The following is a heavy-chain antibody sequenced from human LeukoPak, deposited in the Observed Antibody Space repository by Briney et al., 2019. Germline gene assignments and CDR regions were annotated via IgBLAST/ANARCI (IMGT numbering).Heavy chain of an antibody. J-gene: IGHJ5*02. V-gene: IGHV1-69*13. D-gene: IGHD6-6*01. CDR3: ARLHTIAAHNWFDP. CDR1: GGTFSSYA. CDR2: IIPIFGTA. Sequence: SVKVSCKASGGTFSSYAISWVRQAPGQGLEWMGGIIPIFGTANYAQKFQGRVTTTADESTSTAYMELSSLRSEDTAVYYCARLHTIAAHNWFDPWGQGTLVTVSS.